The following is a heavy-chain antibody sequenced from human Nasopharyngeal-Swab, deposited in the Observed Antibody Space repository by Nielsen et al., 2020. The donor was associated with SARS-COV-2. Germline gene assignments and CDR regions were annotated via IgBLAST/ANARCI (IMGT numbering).Heavy chain of an antibody. CDR1: GGTFSSYA. D-gene: IGHD3-22*01. Sequence: SGKVSCKASGGTFSSYAISWVRQAPGQGLEWMGGIIPIFGTANYAQKFQGRVTITADESTSTAYMELSSLRSEDTAVYYCAREERLLRRYGFDYWGQGTLVTVSS. CDR3: AREERLLRRYGFDY. CDR2: IIPIFGTA. V-gene: IGHV1-69*13. J-gene: IGHJ4*02.